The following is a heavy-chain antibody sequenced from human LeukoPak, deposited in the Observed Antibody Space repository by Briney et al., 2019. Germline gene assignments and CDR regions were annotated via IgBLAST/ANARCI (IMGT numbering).Heavy chain of an antibody. CDR1: AFIFSGHW. J-gene: IGHJ4*02. D-gene: IGHD1-14*01. Sequence: GSLRLSCEGSAFIFSGHWMNWVRQPPGKGLEWIGEINHSGSTNYNPSLKSRVTISVDTSKNQFSLKLSSVTAADTAVYYCARGRAPGKVFDYWGQGTLVTVSS. V-gene: IGHV4-34*01. CDR2: INHSGST. CDR3: ARGRAPGKVFDY.